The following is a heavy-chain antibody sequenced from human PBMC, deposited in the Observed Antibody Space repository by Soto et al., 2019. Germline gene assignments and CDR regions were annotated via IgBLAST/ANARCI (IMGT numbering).Heavy chain of an antibody. CDR1: GFTFSSYA. CDR3: ATALIFGVVTPHFDY. J-gene: IGHJ4*02. D-gene: IGHD3-3*01. Sequence: GGSLRLSCAASGFTFSSYAMSWVHQAPGKGLEWVSAISGSGGSTYYADSVKGRFTISRDNSKNTLYLQMNSLRAEDTAVYYCATALIFGVVTPHFDYWGQGTLVTVSS. V-gene: IGHV3-23*01. CDR2: ISGSGGST.